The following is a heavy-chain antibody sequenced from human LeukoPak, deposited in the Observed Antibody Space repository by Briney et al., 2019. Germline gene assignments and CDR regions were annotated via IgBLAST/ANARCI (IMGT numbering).Heavy chain of an antibody. CDR2: VSWNCGST. J-gene: IGHJ4*02. D-gene: IGHD2-8*01. CDR1: GFTFDDYG. Sequence: PGGSLRLSCAASGFTFDDYGMSWVRHAPGKGLEWVSGVSWNCGSTGYADSVKGRFTISGDNAKNSLYLQMNSLRAEDTALYYCARDKPGYCTNGVCYVFDYWGQGTLVTVSS. CDR3: ARDKPGYCTNGVCYVFDY. V-gene: IGHV3-20*04.